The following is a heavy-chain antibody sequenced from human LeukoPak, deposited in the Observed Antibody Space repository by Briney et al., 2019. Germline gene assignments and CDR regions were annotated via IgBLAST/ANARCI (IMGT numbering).Heavy chain of an antibody. CDR2: IYYSGST. CDR3: ARDRGSYFGIHDAFDI. J-gene: IGHJ3*02. D-gene: IGHD1-26*01. Sequence: PSETLSLTCTVSGGSVSSGSYYWSWIRQPPGKGLEWIGYIYYSGSTNYNPSLKSRVTISVDTSKNQFSLKLSSVTAADTAVYYCARDRGSYFGIHDAFDIWGQGTMVTVSS. V-gene: IGHV4-61*01. CDR1: GGSVSSGSYY.